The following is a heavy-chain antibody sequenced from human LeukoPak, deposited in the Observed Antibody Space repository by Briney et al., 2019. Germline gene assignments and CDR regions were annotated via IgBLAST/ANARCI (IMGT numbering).Heavy chain of an antibody. Sequence: GGSLRLSCAASGFTSSNYAMNWVRQAPGKGLEWVAGIGGSGGRTNYADSVKGRFTISRDNPKNTLYLQMNSLRAEDTAVYFCAKRGVVIRVILVGFHKEAYYFDSWGQGALVIVS. D-gene: IGHD3-22*01. CDR3: AKRGVVIRVILVGFHKEAYYFDS. J-gene: IGHJ4*02. CDR1: GFTSSNYA. CDR2: IGGSGGRT. V-gene: IGHV3-23*01.